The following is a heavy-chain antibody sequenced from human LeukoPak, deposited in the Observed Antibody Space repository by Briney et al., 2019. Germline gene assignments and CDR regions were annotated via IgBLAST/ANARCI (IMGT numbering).Heavy chain of an antibody. CDR1: GFTVSSNY. D-gene: IGHD3-9*01. J-gene: IGHJ4*02. CDR2: IYSGGST. V-gene: IGHV3-53*01. CDR3: ARDDILTGYSTDY. Sequence: GGSLRLSCAASGFTVSSNYMSWVRQAPGKGLEWVSVIYSGGSTYYADSVKGRFTISRDNSKNTLYLQMNSLRAEDTAVYYCARDDILTGYSTDYWGQGTLVTVSS.